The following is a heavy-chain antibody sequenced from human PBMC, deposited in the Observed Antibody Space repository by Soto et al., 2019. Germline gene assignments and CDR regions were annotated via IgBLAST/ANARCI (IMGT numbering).Heavy chain of an antibody. Sequence: SETLSLTCAVSGGSISSSNWWSWVRQPPGKGLEWIGEIYHSGSTNYNPSLKSRVTISVDKSKNQFSLKLSSVTAADTAVDYCASEDHGDYFDYWGQGTLVTVSS. J-gene: IGHJ4*02. D-gene: IGHD4-17*01. CDR3: ASEDHGDYFDY. V-gene: IGHV4-4*02. CDR2: IYHSGST. CDR1: GGSISSSNW.